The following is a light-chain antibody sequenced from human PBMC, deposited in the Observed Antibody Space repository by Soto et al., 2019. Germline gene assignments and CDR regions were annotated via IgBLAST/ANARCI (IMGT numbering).Light chain of an antibody. CDR3: HQHNSRPLT. Sequence: RLRTEYPAPLSLPHGQRATLACRASQSVGSDLAWYQQKPGQAPRLVIYDIFTRATGVPTRISGSGSGTEFTLTTISRQSEDFVVVYCHQHNSRPLTFGRGTKVDI. J-gene: IGKJ4*01. CDR2: DIF. CDR1: QSVGSD. V-gene: IGKV3D-15*01.